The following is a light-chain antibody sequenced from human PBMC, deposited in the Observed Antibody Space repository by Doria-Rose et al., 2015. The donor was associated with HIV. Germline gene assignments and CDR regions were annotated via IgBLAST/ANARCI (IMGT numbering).Light chain of an antibody. J-gene: IGKJ1*01. CDR2: AAS. CDR1: QGIRDD. V-gene: IGKV1-6*01. CDR3: LQDNNFPWT. Sequence: TQSPSSLSASVGDRVTITCRASQGIRDDLGWYQQKPGEAPRLLIYAASKLRSGVPLRFSGSGSGTDFTLTISSLQPDDFATYYCLQDNNFPWTFGQGTKVEIK.